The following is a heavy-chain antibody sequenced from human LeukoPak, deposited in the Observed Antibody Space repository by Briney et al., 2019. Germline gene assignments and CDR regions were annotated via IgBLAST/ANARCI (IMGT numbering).Heavy chain of an antibody. D-gene: IGHD5-18*01. Sequence: GGSLRLSCAASGFTVSSNYMSWVRQAPGKGLERVSVIYSGGSTYYAASVEGRFTISRDNSKNTLYLQMNSLRAEDTAVYYCAGANSYGYEGYDYWGQGTLVTVSS. J-gene: IGHJ4*02. CDR2: IYSGGST. CDR1: GFTVSSNY. V-gene: IGHV3-66*01. CDR3: AGANSYGYEGYDY.